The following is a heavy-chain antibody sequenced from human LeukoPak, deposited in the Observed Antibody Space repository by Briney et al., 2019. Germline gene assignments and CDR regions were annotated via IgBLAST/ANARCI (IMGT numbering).Heavy chain of an antibody. Sequence: GGSLRLSCAASGFTFSSYWMSWVRQAPGKGLEWVANIKQDGSEKYYVDSVKGRFTISRDNAKNSLYLQMNSLRAEDTAVYYCARDSGDYTQYYHYYMDVWGKGTTVTVSS. CDR2: IKQDGSEK. J-gene: IGHJ6*03. CDR1: GFTFSSYW. D-gene: IGHD4-17*01. V-gene: IGHV3-7*01. CDR3: ARDSGDYTQYYHYYMDV.